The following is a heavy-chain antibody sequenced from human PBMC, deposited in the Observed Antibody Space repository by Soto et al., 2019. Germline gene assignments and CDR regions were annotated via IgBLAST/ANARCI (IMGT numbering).Heavy chain of an antibody. CDR3: AREYYGLLTGYYTDY. V-gene: IGHV3-74*01. CDR2: ISGDGVTT. Sequence: EVQLVESGGDLVQRGGSLRLSCAASGFPFRSDWMHWVRHTPGKGLDWVARISGDGVTTYYADSVTGRFTVSRDNAKNTLSLQISGLRAEDTAVYYCAREYYGLLTGYYTDYWGQGTLVSVSS. CDR1: GFPFRSDW. J-gene: IGHJ4*02. D-gene: IGHD3-9*01.